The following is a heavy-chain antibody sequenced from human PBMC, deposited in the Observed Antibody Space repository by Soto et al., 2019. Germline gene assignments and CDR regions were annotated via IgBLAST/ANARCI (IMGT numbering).Heavy chain of an antibody. CDR2: ISGSGVST. D-gene: IGHD3-3*01. J-gene: IGHJ1*01. CDR1: GFSFSSYA. Sequence: EVQLLESGGAVVQPGGSLSLSCAASGFSFSSYAMTWVRQAPGTGLVWVSSISGSGVSTYYAESVKGRFTVSRDSSKNTLYLQMHSLRAEDTAIYYCAKDRRGLTVLGVVTDLQHWGQGTLVTVSS. V-gene: IGHV3-23*01. CDR3: AKDRRGLTVLGVVTDLQH.